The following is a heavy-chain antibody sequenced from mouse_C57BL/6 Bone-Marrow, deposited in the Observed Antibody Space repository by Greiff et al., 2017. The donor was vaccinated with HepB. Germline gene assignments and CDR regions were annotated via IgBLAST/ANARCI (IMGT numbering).Heavy chain of an antibody. CDR1: GFNIKDDY. CDR2: IDPENGDT. D-gene: IGHD2-5*01. J-gene: IGHJ3*01. Sequence: EVQLQQSGAELVRPGASVKLSCTASGFNIKDDYMHWVKQRPEQGLEWIGWIDPENGDTEYASKFQGKATITADTSSNTAYLQLSSLTSEDTAVYYGTVYYYSSPTFAYWGRGKGVTVSA. V-gene: IGHV14-4*01. CDR3: TVYYYSSPTFAY.